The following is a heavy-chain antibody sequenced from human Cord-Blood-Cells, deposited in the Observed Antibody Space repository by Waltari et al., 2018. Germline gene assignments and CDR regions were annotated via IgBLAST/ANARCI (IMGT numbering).Heavy chain of an antibody. J-gene: IGHJ4*02. Sequence: QVQLQQWGAGLLKPSETLSLTCAVYGGSFSGYYWSWIRQPPGKGLEWIGEINHSGSTNYNPSLKSRVTISVDTSKNQFSLKLSSVTAADTAVYYCASTTLTGDSSTLDYWGQGTLVTVSS. CDR2: INHSGST. CDR3: ASTTLTGDSSTLDY. D-gene: IGHD7-27*01. V-gene: IGHV4-34*01. CDR1: GGSFSGYY.